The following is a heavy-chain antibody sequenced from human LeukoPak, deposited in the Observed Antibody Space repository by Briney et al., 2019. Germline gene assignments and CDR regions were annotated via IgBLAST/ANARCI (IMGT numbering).Heavy chain of an antibody. V-gene: IGHV1-58*01. J-gene: IGHJ4*02. CDR1: GFTFTSSV. D-gene: IGHD3-10*01. CDR2: IVVGSGNT. CDR3: AADRAGSYLRFVY. Sequence: SVKVSCKASGFTFTSSVVQWVRQARGQRLEWIGWIVVGSGNTNYAQKFRERVTITRDMSTSTAYMELSSLRFEDTAVYYCAADRAGSYLRFVYWGQGTPVTVSS.